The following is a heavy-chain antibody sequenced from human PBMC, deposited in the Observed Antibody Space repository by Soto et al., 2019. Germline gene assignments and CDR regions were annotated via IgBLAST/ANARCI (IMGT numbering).Heavy chain of an antibody. CDR3: AHSLYYGSGSYHNWFDP. D-gene: IGHD3-10*01. CDR2: IYWDDDK. V-gene: IGHV2-5*02. Sequence: QITLKESGPTLVKPTQTLTLTCTFSGFSLSTSGVGVGWIRQPPGKALEWLALIYWDDDKRYSPSLKSRLTLTKDTSKNQVVLTMTNMDPVDTATYYCAHSLYYGSGSYHNWFDPWGQGTLVTVSS. CDR1: GFSLSTSGVG. J-gene: IGHJ5*02.